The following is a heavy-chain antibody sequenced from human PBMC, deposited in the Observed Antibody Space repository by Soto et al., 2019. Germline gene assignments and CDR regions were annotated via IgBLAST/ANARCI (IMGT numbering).Heavy chain of an antibody. D-gene: IGHD6-19*01. V-gene: IGHV4-30-2*01. CDR3: ARIHWAQSSLDY. Sequence: KASETLSLTCAVSGGSIYSGAFSLSWIRQPPGKGLEWIGYVTHSGTAYSIPSLNGRLTLSVDGSQTQFSLKLTSVTAADSAFYYCARIHWAQSSLDYWGRGILVTVSS. CDR2: VTHSGTA. J-gene: IGHJ4*02. CDR1: GGSIYSGAFS.